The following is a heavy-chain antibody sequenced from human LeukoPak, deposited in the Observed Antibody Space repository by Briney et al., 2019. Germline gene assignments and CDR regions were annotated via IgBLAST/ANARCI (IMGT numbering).Heavy chain of an antibody. CDR1: GFTFSGSA. CDR2: IRSKASSYST. D-gene: IGHD6-13*01. CDR3: TRPRGDSSSWYFDY. V-gene: IGHV3-73*01. J-gene: IGHJ4*02. Sequence: PGGSLRLSCAASGFTFSGSAMHWVRQASGKGLEWVGRIRSKASSYSTAYSVSGKGRFTISRNDSKNTAYLQMNSLKTEDTAVYYCTRPRGDSSSWYFDYWGQGTLVTVSS.